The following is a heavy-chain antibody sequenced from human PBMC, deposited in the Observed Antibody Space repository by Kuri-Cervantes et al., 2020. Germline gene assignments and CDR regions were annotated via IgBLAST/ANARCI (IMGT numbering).Heavy chain of an antibody. J-gene: IGHJ4*02. Sequence: SETLSLTCTVSGGSISSYYWSWIRQPPGKGLEWIGSIYYSGSTYYNPSLKSRVTISVDTSKNQFSLKLSSVTAADTAVYYCARGRSKDYFDYWGQGTLVTVSS. V-gene: IGHV4-59*05. CDR1: GGSISSYY. CDR2: IYYSGST. CDR3: ARGRSKDYFDY.